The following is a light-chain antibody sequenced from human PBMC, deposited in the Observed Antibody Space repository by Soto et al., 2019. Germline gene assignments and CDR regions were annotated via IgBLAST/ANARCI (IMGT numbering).Light chain of an antibody. Sequence: QSALTQPPSASGSPGQSVTISCTGTSSDVGGHNYVSWYQQYPGKAPKLMLYEVTKRPSGVPDRFSGSKSGNTASLTVSGLQAEDEADYYCSSYAGSNTFVVFGGGTKLTVL. J-gene: IGLJ2*01. CDR1: SSDVGGHNY. CDR3: SSYAGSNTFVV. CDR2: EVT. V-gene: IGLV2-8*01.